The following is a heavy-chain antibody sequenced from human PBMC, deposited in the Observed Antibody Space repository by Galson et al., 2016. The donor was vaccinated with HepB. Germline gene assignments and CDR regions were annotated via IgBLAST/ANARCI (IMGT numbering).Heavy chain of an antibody. D-gene: IGHD1-1*01. J-gene: IGHJ4*02. CDR2: IDPSDSQT. V-gene: IGHV5-10-1*01. CDR3: AGGRWNDAELDY. CDR1: AYTFSTYW. Sequence: QSGAEVKKPGESLRISCQGSAYTFSTYWINWVRQMPGKGLEWMGSIDPSDSQTYYSPSFQGHVTISGDKSISAAYLQWSSLKASDTATYYRAGGRWNDAELDYWGQGTQVTVSS.